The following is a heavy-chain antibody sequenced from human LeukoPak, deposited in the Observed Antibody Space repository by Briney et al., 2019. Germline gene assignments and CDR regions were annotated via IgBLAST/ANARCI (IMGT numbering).Heavy chain of an antibody. CDR1: GYTFTSYA. J-gene: IGHJ4*02. Sequence: GASVKVSCKASGYTFTSYAMHWVRQAPGQRLEWMGWINAGNGNTKYSQKFQGRVTITRDTSASTGYMELSSLRSEDTAVYYCARGKQQLVRRYFDYWGQGTLVTVSS. CDR3: ARGKQQLVRRYFDY. V-gene: IGHV1-3*01. CDR2: INAGNGNT. D-gene: IGHD6-13*01.